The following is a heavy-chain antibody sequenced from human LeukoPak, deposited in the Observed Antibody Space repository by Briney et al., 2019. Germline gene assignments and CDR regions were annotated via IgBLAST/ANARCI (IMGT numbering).Heavy chain of an antibody. D-gene: IGHD3-3*01. J-gene: IGHJ4*02. Sequence: PSETLSLTCTVSGGSISSDYWSWIRQPPGKGLEWIGRIYTSGSTNYNPSLKSRVTISVDTSKNQFSLKLSSVTAADTAVYYCARGRQNYDFWSGYSSFDYWGQGTLVTVSS. CDR3: ARGRQNYDFWSGYSSFDY. CDR2: IYTSGST. V-gene: IGHV4-4*08. CDR1: GGSISSDY.